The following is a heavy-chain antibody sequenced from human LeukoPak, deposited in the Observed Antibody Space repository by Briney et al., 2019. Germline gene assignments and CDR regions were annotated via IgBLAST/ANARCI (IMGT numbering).Heavy chain of an antibody. CDR2: IYYSGST. D-gene: IGHD3-22*01. CDR1: GGSISSYY. CDR3: ARHLPYYYDSSGYDAFDI. J-gene: IGHJ3*02. V-gene: IGHV4-59*08. Sequence: SETLSLTCTVSGGSISSYYWSWIRQPPGKGLEWIGYIYYSGSTNYNPSLKSRVTISVDTSKNQFSLKLSSVTAADTAVYYCARHLPYYYDSSGYDAFDIWGQGTMVTVSS.